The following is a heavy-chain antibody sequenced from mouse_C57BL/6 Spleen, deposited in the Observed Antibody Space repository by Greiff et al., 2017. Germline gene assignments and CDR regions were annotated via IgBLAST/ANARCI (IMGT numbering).Heavy chain of an antibody. CDR1: GYSFTDYN. CDR3: GRRDYSSNDAMAY. CDR2: INPNYGTT. D-gene: IGHD2-5*01. Sequence: VQLQQSGPELVKPGASVKISCKASGYSFTDYNMNWVKQSNGQSLEWIGVINPNYGTTSYNQKFKGKATLTVDQSSSTAYMQLNSLTTEDSAVEYCGRRDYSSNDAMAYWGQGTSVTVSA. V-gene: IGHV1-39*01. J-gene: IGHJ4*01.